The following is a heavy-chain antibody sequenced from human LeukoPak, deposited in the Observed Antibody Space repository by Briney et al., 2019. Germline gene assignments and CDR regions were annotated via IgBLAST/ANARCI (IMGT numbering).Heavy chain of an antibody. V-gene: IGHV4-59*01. J-gene: IGHJ4*02. D-gene: IGHD6-13*01. CDR1: ADSISRYY. Sequence: SETLSPTCTVSADSISRYYWSWIRQPPGKGLEWIGYIYHSGSTNYNPYLKSRVTISADTSKDQFSLKLASVTAADTAVYYCATGYSSTWDYFDYWGQGALVTVSS. CDR3: ATGYSSTWDYFDY. CDR2: IYHSGST.